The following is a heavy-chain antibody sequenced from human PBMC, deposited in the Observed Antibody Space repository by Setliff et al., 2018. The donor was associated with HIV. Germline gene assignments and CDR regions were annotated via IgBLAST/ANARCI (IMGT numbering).Heavy chain of an antibody. V-gene: IGHV3-48*04. CDR3: ASHPSVYGPPFDY. CDR1: GFTFSTYS. CDR2: ISSSGNII. J-gene: IGHJ4*02. D-gene: IGHD2-8*01. Sequence: GGSLRLSCAASGFTFSTYSMVWVRQAPGKGLEWVSYISSSGNIIYYADSVKGRFTISRDNAKNSLYLQMNSLRAEDTAVYYCASHPSVYGPPFDYWGQGTLVTVSS.